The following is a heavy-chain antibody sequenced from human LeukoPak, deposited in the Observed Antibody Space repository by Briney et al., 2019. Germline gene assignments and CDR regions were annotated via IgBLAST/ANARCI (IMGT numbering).Heavy chain of an antibody. J-gene: IGHJ4*02. CDR1: GGSISSPHYY. CDR3: ARRAGAYSHPYDY. CDR2: IYSDNT. Sequence: ETLSLTCTVSGGSISSPHYYWDWIRQPPGKGLEWVSFIYSDNTHYSDSVKGRFTISRDNSKNTLYLQMNSLRAEDTAVYYCARRAGAYSHPYDYWGQGTLVTVSS. V-gene: IGHV3-53*01. D-gene: IGHD4/OR15-4a*01.